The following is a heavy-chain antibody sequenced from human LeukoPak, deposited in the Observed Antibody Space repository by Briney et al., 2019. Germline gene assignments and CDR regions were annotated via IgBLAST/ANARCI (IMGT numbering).Heavy chain of an antibody. V-gene: IGHV4-59*01. CDR3: AARNALDI. CDR2: IYYSGST. Sequence: SETLSLTCAVYGGSISSYYWSWIRQPPGKGLEWIGYIYYSGSTNYNPSLKSRVTISVDTSKNQFSLKLSSVTAADTAVYYCAARNALDIWGQGTMVTVSS. D-gene: IGHD1-1*01. CDR1: GGSISSYY. J-gene: IGHJ3*02.